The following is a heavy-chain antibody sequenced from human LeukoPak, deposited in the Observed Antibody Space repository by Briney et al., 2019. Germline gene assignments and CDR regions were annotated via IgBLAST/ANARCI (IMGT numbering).Heavy chain of an antibody. J-gene: IGHJ3*02. D-gene: IGHD3-22*01. CDR2: IYYSGST. V-gene: IGHV4-39*07. Sequence: SETLSLTCTVSGGSISSSSYYWGWIRQPPGKGLEWIGSIYYSGSTYYNPSLKSRVTISVDTSKNQFSLKLRSVTAADTAVYYCARVGGITMIVVFITDAFDIWGQGTMVTVSS. CDR3: ARVGGITMIVVFITDAFDI. CDR1: GGSISSSSYY.